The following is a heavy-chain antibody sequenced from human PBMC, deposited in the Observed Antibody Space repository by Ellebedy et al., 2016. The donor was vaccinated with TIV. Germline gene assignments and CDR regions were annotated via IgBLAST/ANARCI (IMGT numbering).Heavy chain of an antibody. Sequence: GGSLRLSXAASEFTFSSYAMSWVRQAPGKGLEWVSGISGIPGSTYYADSVKGRFTISRDNSKNILFLQMNSLRAEDTAIYYCAKDPARGCSSTSCSLDYWGQGTLVTVSS. CDR3: AKDPARGCSSTSCSLDY. CDR1: EFTFSSYA. V-gene: IGHV3-23*01. CDR2: ISGIPGST. D-gene: IGHD2-2*01. J-gene: IGHJ4*02.